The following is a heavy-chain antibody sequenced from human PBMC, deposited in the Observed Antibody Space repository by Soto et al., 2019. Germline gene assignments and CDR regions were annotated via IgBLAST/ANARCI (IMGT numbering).Heavy chain of an antibody. V-gene: IGHV4-59*01. CDR1: VGSISSYY. CDR3: ARVVESIAAAGTDGMDD. Sequence: SETLSLTCTVSVGSISSYYWSWIRQPPGNGLEWIGYIYYSGSTNYNPSLKSRVTISVDTSKNQFSLKLSSVTAADTAVYYCARVVESIAAAGTDGMDDWGQGTTVTVSS. D-gene: IGHD6-13*01. CDR2: IYYSGST. J-gene: IGHJ6*02.